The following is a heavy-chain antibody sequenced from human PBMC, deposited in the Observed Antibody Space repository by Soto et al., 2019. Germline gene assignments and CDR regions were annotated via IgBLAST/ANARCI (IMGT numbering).Heavy chain of an antibody. CDR1: GFTFTSSA. Sequence: SVKVSCKASGFTFTSSAFQWVRQARGQRLEWIGWIAVGSGYTNYAQRLQDRVTLTRDMSTATTYMELSRLTSEDTAIYYCAADATAWQQMVPSDYWGQGTLVTVSS. V-gene: IGHV1-58*01. CDR2: IAVGSGYT. J-gene: IGHJ4*02. CDR3: AADATAWQQMVPSDY. D-gene: IGHD2-8*01.